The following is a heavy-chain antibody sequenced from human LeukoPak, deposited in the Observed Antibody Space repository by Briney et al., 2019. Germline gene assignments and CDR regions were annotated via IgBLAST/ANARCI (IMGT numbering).Heavy chain of an antibody. CDR3: ARVWQDYSGVDY. J-gene: IGHJ4*02. V-gene: IGHV3-48*02. Sequence: GGSLRLSRAASGFTFTSYSMNWVRQAPGKGLEWISYISTTGTTIRYADSVKGRFAISRDNAKSSLYLQMNSLRDEDTAVYYCARVWQDYSGVDYWGQGTLVTVSS. CDR2: ISTTGTTI. D-gene: IGHD2-21*01. CDR1: GFTFTSYS.